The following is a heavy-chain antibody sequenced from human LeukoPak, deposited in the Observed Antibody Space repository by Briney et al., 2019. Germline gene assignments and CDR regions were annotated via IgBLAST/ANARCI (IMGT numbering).Heavy chain of an antibody. V-gene: IGHV1-18*01. CDR3: ARFPVGYYYDSSGRVLTFDY. CDR2: ISAYNGNT. J-gene: IGHJ4*02. CDR1: GYTFTSYG. Sequence: ASVKVSCKASGYTFTSYGISWVRQAPGQGLEWMGWISAYNGNTNYAQKLQGRVTMTTDTSTSTAYMELRSLRSDDTAVYYCARFPVGYYYDSSGRVLTFDYWGQGTLVTVSS. D-gene: IGHD3-22*01.